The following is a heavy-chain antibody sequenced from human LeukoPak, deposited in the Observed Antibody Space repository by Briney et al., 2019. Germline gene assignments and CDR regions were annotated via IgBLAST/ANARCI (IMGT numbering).Heavy chain of an antibody. V-gene: IGHV4-34*01. J-gene: IGHJ3*02. CDR1: GGSFSGYY. D-gene: IGHD3-10*01. Sequence: PSETLSLTCAVYGGSFSGYYWSWIRQPPGKGLEWIGEINHSGSPNYNPSLKSRVTISIDTSKNQFFLKLSPVTAADTAVYYCARGLSDYYGSGSYRPIDAFDIWGQGTMVTVSS. CDR2: INHSGSP. CDR3: ARGLSDYYGSGSYRPIDAFDI.